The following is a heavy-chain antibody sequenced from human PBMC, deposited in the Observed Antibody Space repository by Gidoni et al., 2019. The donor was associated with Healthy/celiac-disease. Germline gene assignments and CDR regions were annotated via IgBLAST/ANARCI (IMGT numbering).Heavy chain of an antibody. V-gene: IGHV3-9*01. CDR3: AKDPDPGSGYSHGYFDY. CDR2: ISWNSGSI. CDR1: GFTFDDYA. D-gene: IGHD3-22*01. J-gene: IGHJ4*02. Sequence: EVQLLESVGGLVQPGRSLRLSCAASGFTFDDYAMHWVRQAPGKGLEWVSGISWNSGSIGYADSVKGRFNISRDNAKNSLYLKMNSLRAEDTALYYCAKDPDPGSGYSHGYFDYWGQGTLVTVSS.